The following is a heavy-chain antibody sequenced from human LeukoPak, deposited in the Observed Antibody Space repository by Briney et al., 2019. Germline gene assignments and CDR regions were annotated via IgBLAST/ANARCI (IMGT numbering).Heavy chain of an antibody. CDR1: GFTFSSYA. CDR3: AKDGPNYYYGSGTHFDY. D-gene: IGHD3-10*01. Sequence: PGGSLRLSCAASGFTFSSYAMSWVRQAPGKGLEWVSAISGSGGSTYYADSVKGRFTISRDNSKNTLYLQMDSPRAEDTAVYYCAKDGPNYYYGSGTHFDYWGQGTLVTVSS. CDR2: ISGSGGST. V-gene: IGHV3-23*01. J-gene: IGHJ4*02.